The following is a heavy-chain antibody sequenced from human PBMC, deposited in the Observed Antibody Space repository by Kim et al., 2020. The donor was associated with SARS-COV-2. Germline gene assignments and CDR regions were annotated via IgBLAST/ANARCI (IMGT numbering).Heavy chain of an antibody. CDR3: ARPHYGGNPSDAFDI. D-gene: IGHD4-17*01. V-gene: IGHV1-69*13. Sequence: SVKVSCKASGGTFSSYAISWVRQAPGQGLEWMGGIIPIFGTANYAQKFQGRVTITADESTSTAYMELSSLRSEDTAVYYCARPHYGGNPSDAFDIWGQGTMVTVSS. CDR2: IIPIFGTA. J-gene: IGHJ3*02. CDR1: GGTFSSYA.